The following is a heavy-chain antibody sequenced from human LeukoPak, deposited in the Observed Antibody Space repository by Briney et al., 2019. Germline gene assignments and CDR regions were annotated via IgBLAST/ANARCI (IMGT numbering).Heavy chain of an antibody. Sequence: SETLSLTCAVYGGSFSGYYWSWIRQPPGKGLEWIGEINHSGSTNYNPSLKSRVTISVDTSKNQFSLKLSSVTAADTAVYYCARVKFPYYYYGMDVWGQGTRSPSP. CDR3: ARVKFPYYYYGMDV. D-gene: IGHD2-21*01. J-gene: IGHJ6*02. CDR1: GGSFSGYY. V-gene: IGHV4-34*01. CDR2: INHSGST.